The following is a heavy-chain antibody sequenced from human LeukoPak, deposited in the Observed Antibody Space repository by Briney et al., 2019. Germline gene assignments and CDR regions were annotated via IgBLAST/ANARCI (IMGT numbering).Heavy chain of an antibody. Sequence: GGSLRLSCAASGFSFSTYAMSWVRQAPGKGLEWVSAISSRGGGTYYADFVKGRFSISRDNANKTLYLQMNSLRAADKAVYYCAQRGNFDCFDYWGQGTLVTVSS. V-gene: IGHV3-23*01. CDR1: GFSFSTYA. D-gene: IGHD3-9*01. CDR2: ISSRGGGT. J-gene: IGHJ4*02. CDR3: AQRGNFDCFDY.